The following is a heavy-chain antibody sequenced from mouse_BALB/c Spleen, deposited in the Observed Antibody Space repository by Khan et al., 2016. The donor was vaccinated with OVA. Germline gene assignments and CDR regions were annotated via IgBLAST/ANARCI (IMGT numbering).Heavy chain of an antibody. CDR1: GYTFTDYV. CDR2: IYPGSGRT. D-gene: IGHD1-1*01. V-gene: IGHV1-77*01. Sequence: QVQLQQPGPELVKPGASVKMSCKASGYTFTDYVISWVKQRTGQGLEWIGEIYPGSGRTSYNERFKGKATLNADKSSNTAYMQLSSLTSEDSAVXFCARSYDGAWFAYWGQGTPVTVSA. J-gene: IGHJ3*01. CDR3: ARSYDGAWFAY.